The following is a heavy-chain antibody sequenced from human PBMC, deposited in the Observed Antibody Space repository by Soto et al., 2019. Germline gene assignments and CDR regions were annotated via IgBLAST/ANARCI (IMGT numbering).Heavy chain of an antibody. V-gene: IGHV1-18*04. CDR1: GYSFSNNG. J-gene: IGHJ4*02. Sequence: QVQLVQSGAEVKKPGASVKVSCQASGYSFSNNGISWVRQAPGQGFEWMGWINGDNGNTNYAQKFQGRVTMTTDTSTSTDYRELRSLRSDDTAVYYCARDLGYGDYGTDFWGQGTLVTVSS. D-gene: IGHD4-17*01. CDR2: INGDNGNT. CDR3: ARDLGYGDYGTDF.